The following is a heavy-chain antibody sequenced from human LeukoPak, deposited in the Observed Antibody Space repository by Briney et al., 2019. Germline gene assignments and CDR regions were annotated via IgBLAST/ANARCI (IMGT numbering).Heavy chain of an antibody. V-gene: IGHV3-23*01. CDR3: ASGYARSARHQSDF. CDR1: GFTFSSCA. CDR2: IIDSGNSI. J-gene: IGHJ4*02. D-gene: IGHD5-12*01. Sequence: GGSLRLSCAASGFTFSSCAMSWVRQAPGKGLEWVSTIIDSGNSIYYADPAEGRFTISRDNSKNTLYLQMSSLRVEDSAVYYCASGYARSARHQSDFWGQGTVVTVSS.